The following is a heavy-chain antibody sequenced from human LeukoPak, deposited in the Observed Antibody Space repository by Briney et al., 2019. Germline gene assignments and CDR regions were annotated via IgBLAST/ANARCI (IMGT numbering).Heavy chain of an antibody. J-gene: IGHJ4*02. V-gene: IGHV3-23*01. D-gene: IGHD2/OR15-2a*01. Sequence: GGSLRLSCAASGFTFSSYAMSWVRQAPGKGLERVSAISGSGGSTYYADSVKGRFTISRDNSKNTLYLQMNSLRAEDTAVYYCAKVRDPRRSFDTFDYWGQGTLVTVSS. CDR3: AKVRDPRRSFDTFDY. CDR2: ISGSGGST. CDR1: GFTFSSYA.